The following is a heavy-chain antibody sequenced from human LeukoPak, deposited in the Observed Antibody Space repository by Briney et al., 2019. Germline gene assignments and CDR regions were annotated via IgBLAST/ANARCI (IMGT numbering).Heavy chain of an antibody. V-gene: IGHV3-23*01. J-gene: IGHJ4*02. CDR1: GFTFSSYA. Sequence: GGSLRLSCAASGFTFSSYAMSWVRQAPGKGLEWVSAISGSGGSTYYADSVKGRFTISRDNSKNTLYLQMNSLRAEDTAVYYCAKDYCSGGSCFLSDPFDYWGQGTLVTVSP. CDR3: AKDYCSGGSCFLSDPFDY. CDR2: ISGSGGST. D-gene: IGHD2-15*01.